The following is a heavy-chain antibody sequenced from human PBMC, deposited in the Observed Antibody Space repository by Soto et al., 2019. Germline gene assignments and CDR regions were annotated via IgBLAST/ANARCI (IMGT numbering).Heavy chain of an antibody. J-gene: IGHJ4*02. CDR2: INWNGGST. Sequence: EVQLVESGGGVVRPGGSLRLSCAASGFTFDDYGMSWVRQAPGKGLEWVSGINWNGGSTGYADSVKGRLTISRDNAKNSLYLKMNGLSAEDTACYSCARLYSSGWYGPGRYWGQGTLVTVSS. V-gene: IGHV3-20*04. CDR3: ARLYSSGWYGPGRY. D-gene: IGHD6-19*01. CDR1: GFTFDDYG.